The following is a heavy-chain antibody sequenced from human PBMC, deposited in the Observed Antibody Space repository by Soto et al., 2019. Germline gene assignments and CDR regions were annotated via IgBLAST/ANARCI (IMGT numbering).Heavy chain of an antibody. V-gene: IGHV4-59*08. D-gene: IGHD6-19*01. J-gene: IGHJ5*02. CDR3: ARQSSGWYNWFDP. CDR1: GVSIRSDY. CDR2: ICYSGST. Sequence: SETLSLTCTVSGVSIRSDYWNWLRQPPRKGLEWIGYICYSGSTKYNSSLKSRLTISVDRSKNQFSLKLSSVTAAETAVYYCARQSSGWYNWFDPWGQGTLVTVSS.